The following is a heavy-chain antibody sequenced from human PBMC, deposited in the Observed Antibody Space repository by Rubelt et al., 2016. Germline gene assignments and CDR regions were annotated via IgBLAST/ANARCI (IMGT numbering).Heavy chain of an antibody. J-gene: IGHJ6*02. CDR2: ISGSGGST. V-gene: IGHV3-23*01. D-gene: IGHD3-10*01. CDR3: ARDARRQFDYYYGMDV. Sequence: HGPGEGLEWVSAISGSGGSTYYADSVKGRSTISRDNSKNTLYLQMNSLRAEDTAVYYCARDARRQFDYYYGMDVWGQGTTVTVSS.